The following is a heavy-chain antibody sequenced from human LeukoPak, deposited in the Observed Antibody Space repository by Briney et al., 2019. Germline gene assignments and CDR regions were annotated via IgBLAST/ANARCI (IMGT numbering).Heavy chain of an antibody. CDR2: ISGSGGST. J-gene: IGHJ4*02. D-gene: IGHD5-18*01. Sequence: PGGSLRLSCAASGFTFSSYAMSWVRQAPGKGLEWVSAISGSGGSTYYADSVKGRFTISRDNYKNTLYLQMNSLRAEDTAVYYCAKDSFSSYSYGFVDYWGQGTLVTVSS. V-gene: IGHV3-23*01. CDR1: GFTFSSYA. CDR3: AKDSFSSYSYGFVDY.